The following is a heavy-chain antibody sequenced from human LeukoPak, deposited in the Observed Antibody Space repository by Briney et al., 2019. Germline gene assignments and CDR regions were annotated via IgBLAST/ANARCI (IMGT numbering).Heavy chain of an antibody. Sequence: APVTVSCKASGYTFTNYVVHWVRQAPGQRLEWMGWINAGNGNTKYSQKFQGRVTITRDTSANTAYMELSSLRSEDTAVYYCARHERDFDYWGQGTLVTVSS. J-gene: IGHJ4*02. CDR1: GYTFTNYV. CDR2: INAGNGNT. V-gene: IGHV1-3*01. D-gene: IGHD1-1*01. CDR3: ARHERDFDY.